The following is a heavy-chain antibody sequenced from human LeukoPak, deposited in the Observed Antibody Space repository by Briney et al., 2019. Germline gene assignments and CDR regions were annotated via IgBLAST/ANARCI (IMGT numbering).Heavy chain of an antibody. J-gene: IGHJ4*02. V-gene: IGHV3-9*01. CDR2: INWNSGTM. CDR3: ARNYWNLKAFDY. CDR1: GFSFADAT. D-gene: IGHD1-1*01. Sequence: PGGSLRLSCAASGFSFADATMHWVRQVPGKGLEWVSGINWNSGTMGYADSVKGRFTVSRDNAKNTLYLQMNSLRAEDTAVYYCARNYWNLKAFDYWGQGTLVTVSS.